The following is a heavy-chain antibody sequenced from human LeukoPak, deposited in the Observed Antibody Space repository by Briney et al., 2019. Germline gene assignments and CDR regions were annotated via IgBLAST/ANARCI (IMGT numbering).Heavy chain of an antibody. Sequence: GGSLRLSGAASGSTFGGNAMGGFGQAPGKGLKGVPAISGSGGSTYYADSVQGRFTISRDNSKNTLYLQMNSLRAEDTAVYYCAKDRRIAARGGGYYFDYWGQGTLVTVSS. V-gene: IGHV3-23*01. CDR2: ISGSGGST. CDR1: GSTFGGNA. D-gene: IGHD6-6*01. CDR3: AKDRRIAARGGGYYFDY. J-gene: IGHJ4*02.